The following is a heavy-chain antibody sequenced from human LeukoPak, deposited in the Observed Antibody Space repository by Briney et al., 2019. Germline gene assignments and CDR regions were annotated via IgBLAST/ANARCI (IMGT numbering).Heavy chain of an antibody. CDR3: ARDYCSSTSCYYFDY. CDR2: INPNSGGT. J-gene: IGHJ4*02. Sequence: GASVKVSCKASGYTFTGYYMHWVRQAPGRGLEWMGWINPNSGGTNYAQKFRGRVTMTRDTSISTAYMELSRLRSDDTAVYYCARDYCSSTSCYYFDYWGQGTLVTVSS. V-gene: IGHV1-2*02. D-gene: IGHD2-2*01. CDR1: GYTFTGYY.